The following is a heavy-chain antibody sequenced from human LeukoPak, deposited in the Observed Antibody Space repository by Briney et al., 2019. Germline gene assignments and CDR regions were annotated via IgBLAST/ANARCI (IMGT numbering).Heavy chain of an antibody. V-gene: IGHV4-61*02. CDR1: GNSISSGDNY. D-gene: IGHD5-18*01. CDR2: IYTSGST. J-gene: IGHJ5*02. CDR3: ARHFRLPGYSYGQRTPRYNWFDP. Sequence: SETLSLTCTVSGNSISSGDNYWSWIRQPAGKGLEWIGRIYTSGSTNYNPSLKSRVTISGDTSKNQFSLKLSSVTAADTAVYYCARHFRLPGYSYGQRTPRYNWFDPWGQGTLVTVSS.